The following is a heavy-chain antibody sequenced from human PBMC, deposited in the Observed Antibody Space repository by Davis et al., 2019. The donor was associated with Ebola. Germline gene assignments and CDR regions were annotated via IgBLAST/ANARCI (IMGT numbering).Heavy chain of an antibody. CDR1: GYTFTSYY. V-gene: IGHV1-18*04. J-gene: IGHJ6*02. D-gene: IGHD2-21*01. Sequence: AASVKVSCKASGYTFTSYYMHWVRQAPGQGLEWMGWISAYNGNTNYAQKLQGRVTMTTDTSTSTAYMELRSLRSDDTAVYYCAREAGVVVIAIPGYYYYYGMDVWGQGTTVTVSS. CDR2: ISAYNGNT. CDR3: AREAGVVVIAIPGYYYYYGMDV.